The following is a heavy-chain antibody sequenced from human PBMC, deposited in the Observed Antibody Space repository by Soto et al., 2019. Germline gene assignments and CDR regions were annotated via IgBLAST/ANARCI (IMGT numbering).Heavy chain of an antibody. CDR2: ISYDGSNK. V-gene: IGHV3-30*18. Sequence: PGGSLRLSCAASGFTFSSYGMHWVRQAPGKGLEWVAVISYDGSNKYYADSVKGRFTISRDNSKNTLYLQMNSLRAEDTAVYYCAKVGYYYDSSGYYYPYYFDYWGQGTLVTVSS. CDR3: AKVGYYYDSSGYYYPYYFDY. D-gene: IGHD3-22*01. CDR1: GFTFSSYG. J-gene: IGHJ4*02.